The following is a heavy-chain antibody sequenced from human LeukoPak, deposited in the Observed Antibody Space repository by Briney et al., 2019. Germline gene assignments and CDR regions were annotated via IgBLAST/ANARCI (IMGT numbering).Heavy chain of an antibody. D-gene: IGHD3-22*01. J-gene: IGHJ3*02. CDR1: GFTFDDYA. V-gene: IGHV3-9*01. CDR2: ISWNSGSI. CDR3: AKAGDSSGLDAFDI. Sequence: PGRSLRLSCAASGFTFDDYAMHWVRQAPGKGLEWVSGISWNSGSIGYADSVKGRFTISRDNAKNSLYLQMNSLRAEDTAVYYCAKAGDSSGLDAFDIWGQGTMVTVSS.